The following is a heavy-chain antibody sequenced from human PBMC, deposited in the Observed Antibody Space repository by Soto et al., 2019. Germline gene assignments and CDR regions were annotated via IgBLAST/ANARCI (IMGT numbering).Heavy chain of an antibody. D-gene: IGHD6-19*01. CDR2: IYYSGST. CDR3: ARVSSWYQFEYFQH. V-gene: IGHV4-59*01. CDR1: GGSISSYY. Sequence: SETLSLTCTVSGGSISSYYWSWIRQPPGKGLEWIGYIYYSGSTNYNPSLKSRVTISVDTSKNQFSLKLSSVTAADTAVYYCARVSSWYQFEYFQHWGHGTLVTVSS. J-gene: IGHJ1*01.